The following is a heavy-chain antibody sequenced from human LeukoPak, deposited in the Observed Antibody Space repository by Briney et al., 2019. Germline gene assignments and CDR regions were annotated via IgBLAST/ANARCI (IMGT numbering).Heavy chain of an antibody. CDR3: ARDPGCDVTTVTTCYYYYYMDV. CDR1: GYTFTSYY. D-gene: IGHD4-11*01. CDR2: INPSGGST. V-gene: IGHV1-46*01. Sequence: ASVKVSCKASGYTFTSYYMHWVRQAPGQGLEWMGIINPSGGSTSYAQKFQGRVTMTRDTSTSTVYMELSSLRSEDTAVYYCARDPGCDVTTVTTCYYYYYMDVWGKGTTVTVSS. J-gene: IGHJ6*03.